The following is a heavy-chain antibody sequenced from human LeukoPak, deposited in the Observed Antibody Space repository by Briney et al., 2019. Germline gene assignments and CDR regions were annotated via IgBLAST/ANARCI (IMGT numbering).Heavy chain of an antibody. CDR1: GFTFSSYA. D-gene: IGHD3-10*01. CDR3: ARCFRGDAFDI. CDR2: ISGSGGST. J-gene: IGHJ3*02. V-gene: IGHV3-23*01. Sequence: GGSLRLSCAASGFTFSSYAMSWVRQAPGKGLEWVSAISGSGGSTYYADSVKGRFTISRDNAKNSLYLQMNSLRAEDTAVYYCARCFRGDAFDIWGQGTMVTVSS.